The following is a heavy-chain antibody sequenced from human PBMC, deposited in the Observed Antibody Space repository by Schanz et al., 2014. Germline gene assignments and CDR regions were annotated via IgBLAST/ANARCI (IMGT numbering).Heavy chain of an antibody. CDR1: GFTFSDYY. Sequence: QVQLVESGGGLVKPGGSLRLSCAASGFTFSDYYMSWIRQAPGKGLEWVSYISGTTNYTNYADSVKGRFTISRDNAKNSLYLQMNSLRAEDTAVYDCAREQIMAAAGLVDYWGHGTLVTVSS. CDR2: ISGTTNYT. J-gene: IGHJ4*01. V-gene: IGHV3-11*05. CDR3: AREQIMAAAGLVDY. D-gene: IGHD6-13*01.